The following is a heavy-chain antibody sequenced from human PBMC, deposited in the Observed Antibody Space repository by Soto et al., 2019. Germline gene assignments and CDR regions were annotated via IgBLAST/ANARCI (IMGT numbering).Heavy chain of an antibody. Sequence: PGESRNISCKGSGYSFTSYWINWVRQMPGKGLEWMGRIDPIDSYTNYSPSFQGHVTISADKSISTAYLQWSSLKASDTAMYYCASSPRGYCSSTSCRELGNYYGMDVWGQGTTVTVSS. CDR1: GYSFTSYW. CDR2: IDPIDSYT. V-gene: IGHV5-10-1*01. D-gene: IGHD2-2*01. J-gene: IGHJ6*02. CDR3: ASSPRGYCSSTSCRELGNYYGMDV.